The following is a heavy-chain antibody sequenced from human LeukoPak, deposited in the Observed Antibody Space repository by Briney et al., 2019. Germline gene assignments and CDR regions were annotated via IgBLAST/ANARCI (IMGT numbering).Heavy chain of an antibody. J-gene: IGHJ4*02. CDR1: GGTFSSYA. CDR2: IIPIFGTA. Sequence: SVKVSCKASGGTFSSYAISWVRQAPGQGLEWMGGIIPIFGTANYAQKFQGRVTITADESTSTAYMELSSLRSEDTAVYYCARDVWGCSSTSCYGYLDYWGQGALVTVSS. CDR3: ARDVWGCSSTSCYGYLDY. V-gene: IGHV1-69*13. D-gene: IGHD2-2*01.